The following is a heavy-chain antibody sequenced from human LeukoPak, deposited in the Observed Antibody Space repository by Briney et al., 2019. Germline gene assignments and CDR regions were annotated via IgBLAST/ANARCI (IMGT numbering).Heavy chain of an antibody. CDR1: GGPISSYY. D-gene: IGHD1-26*01. V-gene: IGHV4-4*07. J-gene: IGHJ5*02. CDR3: ARNLGSNWFDP. CDR2: IRSSGST. Sequence: SETLSLTCTVSGGPISSYYWSWIRQPAGKGLEWIGRIRSSGSTNYNPSLKSRVTMSLDASKNQFSLRLTSVTAADSAVYFCARNLGSNWFDPWRQRTRVSVSS.